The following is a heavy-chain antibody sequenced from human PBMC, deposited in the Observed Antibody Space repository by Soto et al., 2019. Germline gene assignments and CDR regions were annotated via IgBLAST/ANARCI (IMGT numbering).Heavy chain of an antibody. CDR1: GGSISDGAYY. D-gene: IGHD2-21*01. J-gene: IGHJ4*02. V-gene: IGHV4-30-4*01. CDR3: ASGLSGDKVDQ. Sequence: QVQLQESGPGLVKPSQTLSLTCTVSGGSISDGAYYWSWIRQPPGKGLEWIGHINDRGNTYKNPSLRSRLTISLDPSKSQFSLNLNSVTAADTAVYYCASGLSGDKVDQWGQGTLVTVSS. CDR2: INDRGNT.